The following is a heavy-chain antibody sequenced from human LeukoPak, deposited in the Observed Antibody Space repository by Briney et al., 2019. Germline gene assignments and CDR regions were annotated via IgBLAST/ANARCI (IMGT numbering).Heavy chain of an antibody. CDR2: IYYSGST. D-gene: IGHD2-21*02. CDR1: GGSISSYY. CDR3: ARTGADCGGDCYFDY. V-gene: IGHV4-59*08. J-gene: IGHJ4*02. Sequence: SETLSLTCTVSGGSISSYYWSWIRQPPGKGLEWIGYIYYSGSTNYNPSLESRVTISVDTSKNQFSLKLSSVTAADTAVYYCARTGADCGGDCYFDYWGQGTLVTVSS.